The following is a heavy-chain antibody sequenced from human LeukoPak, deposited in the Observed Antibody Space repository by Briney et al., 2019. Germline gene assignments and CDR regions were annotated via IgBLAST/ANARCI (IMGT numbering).Heavy chain of an antibody. CDR1: GFTFSTYW. Sequence: GGSLRLSCAASGFTFSTYWMHWVRQAPGKGLVWVSRISIVGSSITYADSVKGRFTISRDNAKNTVYLQMNSLRDEDTAVYYCAGAATYSYGPLDFWGQGTLVTVSS. D-gene: IGHD5-18*01. J-gene: IGHJ4*02. CDR2: ISIVGSSI. CDR3: AGAATYSYGPLDF. V-gene: IGHV3-74*01.